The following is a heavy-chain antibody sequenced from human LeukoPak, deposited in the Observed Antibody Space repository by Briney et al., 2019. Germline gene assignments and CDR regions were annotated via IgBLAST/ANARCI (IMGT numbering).Heavy chain of an antibody. D-gene: IGHD5-12*01. CDR3: AKGVNSGYDWVFDY. J-gene: IGHJ4*02. Sequence: GGSLRLSCEASGFTFSSYAMSWVRQAPGKGLEWVSAISDSGGSTYYADSVKGRFTISSDNSKNTLYLQMNSLRAEDTAVYYCAKGVNSGYDWVFDYWGQGTLVTVSS. CDR1: GFTFSSYA. V-gene: IGHV3-23*01. CDR2: ISDSGGST.